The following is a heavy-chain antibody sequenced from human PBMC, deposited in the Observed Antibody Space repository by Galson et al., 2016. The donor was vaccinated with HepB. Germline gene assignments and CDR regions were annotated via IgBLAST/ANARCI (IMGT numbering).Heavy chain of an antibody. V-gene: IGHV3-23*01. D-gene: IGHD1-26*01. CDR2: ISGSGAST. CDR1: GFTFTNYA. Sequence: SLRLSCAASGFTFTNYAMNWVRQAPGKGLEWVSSISGSGASTYYADSVKGRFTISRDNSKNTLFLQMNSLRAADTALYYCAKGREFEWALPASFDYWGQGTTVTVST. CDR3: AKGREFEWALPASFDY. J-gene: IGHJ4*03.